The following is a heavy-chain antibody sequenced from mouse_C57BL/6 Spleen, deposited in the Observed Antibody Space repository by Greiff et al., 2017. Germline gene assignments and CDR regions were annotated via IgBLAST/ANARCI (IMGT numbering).Heavy chain of an antibody. CDR3: TREGNYGSSLDY. Sequence: EVQLVESGEGLVKPGGSLKLSCAASGFTFSSYAMSWVRQTPEKRLEWVAYISSGGDYIYYAETVKGRFTISRDNARNTLYLQMSSLKSEDTAMYYCTREGNYGSSLDYWGQGTTLTVSS. V-gene: IGHV5-9-1*02. CDR1: GFTFSSYA. CDR2: ISSGGDYI. D-gene: IGHD1-1*01. J-gene: IGHJ2*01.